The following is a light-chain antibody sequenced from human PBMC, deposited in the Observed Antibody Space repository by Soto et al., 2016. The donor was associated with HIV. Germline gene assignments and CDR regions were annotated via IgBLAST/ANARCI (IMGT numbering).Light chain of an antibody. CDR2: ATS. J-gene: IGKJ4*01. CDR3: QQSYSTPLT. CDR1: QSINTY. Sequence: DIQMTQSPSSLSASVGDRVTITCRASQSINTYLNWYQQKPGKAPKLLIYATSTLQSGVPSRFSGSGSWTHFTLTINSLQPEDFATYYCQQSYSTPLTFGGGTKVEDQT. V-gene: IGKV1-39*01.